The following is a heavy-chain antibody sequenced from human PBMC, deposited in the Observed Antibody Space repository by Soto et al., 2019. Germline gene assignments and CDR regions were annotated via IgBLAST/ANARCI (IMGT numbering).Heavy chain of an antibody. D-gene: IGHD3-3*01. CDR1: GFTFSSYW. J-gene: IGHJ6*03. CDR2: IKQDGSEK. Sequence: PGGSLRLSCAASGFTFSSYWMSWVRQAPGKGLEWVANIKQDGSEKYYVDSVKGRFTISRDNAKNSLYLQMNSLRAEDTAVYYCARVFFGVVINYYYYMDVWGKGTTVTVSS. CDR3: ARVFFGVVINYYYYMDV. V-gene: IGHV3-7*01.